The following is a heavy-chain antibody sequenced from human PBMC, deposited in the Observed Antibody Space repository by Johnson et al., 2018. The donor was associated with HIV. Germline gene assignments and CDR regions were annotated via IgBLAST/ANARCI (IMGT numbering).Heavy chain of an antibody. D-gene: IGHD2-2*01. J-gene: IGHJ3*02. CDR1: GFTFDDYA. Sequence: VQLVESGGGVVRPGGSLRLSCAASGFTFDDYAMNWVRQAPGKGLEWVSGFTWDGDRTAYADSVKGRFTISRDNAKKSLYVQMNSLRAEDTAVYYCARERRSTNTWYVRDAFDIWGQGTMVTVSS. V-gene: IGHV3-20*04. CDR2: FTWDGDRT. CDR3: ARERRSTNTWYVRDAFDI.